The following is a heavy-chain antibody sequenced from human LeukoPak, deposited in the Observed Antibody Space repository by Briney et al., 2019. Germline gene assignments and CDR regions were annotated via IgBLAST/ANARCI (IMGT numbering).Heavy chain of an antibody. CDR2: IYYSGST. Sequence: PSETLSLTCTVSGGSISSSYSWDWIRQPPGKGLEWIGNIYYSGSTYYNPSLKSRVTISVDTSKNQFSLKLSSVTAADTAVYYCARMDRDFWSGYLDYWGQGTLVTVSS. J-gene: IGHJ4*02. CDR1: GGSISSSYS. CDR3: ARMDRDFWSGYLDY. V-gene: IGHV4-39*07. D-gene: IGHD3-3*01.